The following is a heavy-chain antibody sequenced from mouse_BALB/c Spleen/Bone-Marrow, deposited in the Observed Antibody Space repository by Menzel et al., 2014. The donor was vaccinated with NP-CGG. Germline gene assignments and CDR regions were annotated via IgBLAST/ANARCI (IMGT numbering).Heavy chain of an antibody. Sequence: EVKLIELGPSLVKPSHTLSLTCSVTGDSFTSCYWNWIRKFPGNKLEYMGYISYSGSTYYNPSLQSRNSNTRDTSKNQYYLQLNSVTTEDAATYCCVTGNAMDYWGQGTSVTVSS. CDR1: GDSFTSCY. V-gene: IGHV3-8*02. D-gene: IGHD4-1*01. CDR2: ISYSGST. CDR3: VTGNAMDY. J-gene: IGHJ4*01.